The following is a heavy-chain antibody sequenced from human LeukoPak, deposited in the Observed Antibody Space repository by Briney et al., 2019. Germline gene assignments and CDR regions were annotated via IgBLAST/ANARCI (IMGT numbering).Heavy chain of an antibody. CDR2: ISNSGGST. J-gene: IGHJ4*02. CDR1: GFSFSTYA. CDR3: AKTTVVAGATAVRWYFDY. D-gene: IGHD2-2*01. Sequence: PGGSLRLSCAASGFSFSTYAMSWVRQAPGKGLEWVSAISNSGGSTYYADSVKGRFTISRDFSKNALYLQMNSLRAEDTAVYYCAKTTVVAGATAVRWYFDYWGQGTLVAVSS. V-gene: IGHV3-23*01.